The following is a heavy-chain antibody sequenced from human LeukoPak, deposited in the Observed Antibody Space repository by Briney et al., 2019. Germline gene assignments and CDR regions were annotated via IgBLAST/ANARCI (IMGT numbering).Heavy chain of an antibody. V-gene: IGHV3-48*01. D-gene: IGHD3-16*01. Sequence: QSSETLSLTCTVSGGSISSYYWGWIRQPPGKGLEWISYISSSSSALYYGDSVKGRFTISRDSATNSVSLQMDSLRPEDTAVYYCARGRGTSVYFDFWGQGTLVTVSS. CDR2: ISSSSSAL. CDR3: ARGRGTSVYFDF. CDR1: GGSISSYY. J-gene: IGHJ4*02.